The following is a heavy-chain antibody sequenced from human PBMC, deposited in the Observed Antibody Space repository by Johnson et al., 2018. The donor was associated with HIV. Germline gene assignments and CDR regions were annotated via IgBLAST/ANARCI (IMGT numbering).Heavy chain of an antibody. CDR3: AKEATVVMLGYAFDI. Sequence: MLLVESGGGLVQPGGSLRLSCAASGFTFSSYAMSWVRQAPGKGLEWVAGISGSGDTTYYADSVKGRFTISRDNSKNMLYLQMNSLRGEDTAVYYCAKEATVVMLGYAFDIWGQGTMVTVSS. CDR1: GFTFSSYA. CDR2: ISGSGDTT. J-gene: IGHJ3*02. D-gene: IGHD4-23*01. V-gene: IGHV3-23*04.